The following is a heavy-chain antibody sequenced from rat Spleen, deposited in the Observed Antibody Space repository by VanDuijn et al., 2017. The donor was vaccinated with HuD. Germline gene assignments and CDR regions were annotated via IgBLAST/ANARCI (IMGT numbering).Heavy chain of an antibody. CDR1: GFTFNNYW. V-gene: IGHV5-31*01. CDR2: ITNTGGST. CDR3: TRDLPGYNYYVMDA. D-gene: IGHD1-4*01. J-gene: IGHJ4*01. Sequence: EVQLVESGGGLVQPGRSLKLSCVASGFTFNNYWMTWIRQAPGKGLEWVASITNTGGSTYYPDSVKGRFTISRDNAKSTLYLQMNSLRSEDTATYYCTRDLPGYNYYVMDAWGQGASVTVSS.